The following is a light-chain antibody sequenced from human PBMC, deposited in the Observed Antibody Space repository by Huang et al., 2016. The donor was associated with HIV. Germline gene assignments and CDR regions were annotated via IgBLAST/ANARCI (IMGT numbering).Light chain of an antibody. V-gene: IGKV3-20*01. CDR1: ATVTSGY. J-gene: IGKJ2*01. CDR2: GSS. Sequence: EIVLTQSPGTLSLSPGERATLPCRASATVTSGYLAWYQQKPGQAPRPLIFGSSTRATGIPDRFTGSGSGTDFTLTITRLEREDFAMYYCQQYGGSPRTFGQGTKLELK. CDR3: QQYGGSPRT.